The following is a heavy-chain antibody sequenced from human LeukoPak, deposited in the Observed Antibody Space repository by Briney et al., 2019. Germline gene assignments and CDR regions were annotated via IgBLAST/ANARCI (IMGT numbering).Heavy chain of an antibody. CDR1: GESFSGYY. V-gene: IGHV4-34*01. D-gene: IGHD3-10*01. CDR3: ARAPVPDYYGSGSYYKRGYYYYGMDV. Sequence: SETLSLTCAVYGESFSGYYWSWIRQPPGKGLEWIGEINHSGSTNYNPSLKSRVTISVDTSKNQFSLKLSSVTAAGTAVYYCARAPVPDYYGSGSYYKRGYYYYGMDVWGKGTTVTVSS. J-gene: IGHJ6*04. CDR2: INHSGST.